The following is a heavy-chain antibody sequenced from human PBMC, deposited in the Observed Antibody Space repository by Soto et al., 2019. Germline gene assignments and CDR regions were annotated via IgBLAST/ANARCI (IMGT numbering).Heavy chain of an antibody. V-gene: IGHV3-23*01. J-gene: IGHJ6*02. CDR3: AKVRASYLSASYFYYGLDV. CDR2: ISGSGSSV. CDR1: GFTFSHYV. Sequence: GSLRLSCAASGFTFSHYVLGWVRQSPERGLEWVSSISGSGSSVYVADSVRGRFIMSRDLSTNTVSLQMNSLRAEDTAVYYCAKVRASYLSASYFYYGLDVWGQGTTVTVSS. D-gene: IGHD3-10*01.